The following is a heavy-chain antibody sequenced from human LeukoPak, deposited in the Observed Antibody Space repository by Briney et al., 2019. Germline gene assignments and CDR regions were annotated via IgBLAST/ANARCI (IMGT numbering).Heavy chain of an antibody. CDR1: GFTFDDYA. Sequence: GRSLRLSCAASGFTFDDYAMHWVRQAPGKGPEWVSGISWNSGSIGYADSVKGRFTISRDNAKNSLYLQMNSLRAEDMALYYCAKDLDIVATGAFDYWGQGTLVTVSS. J-gene: IGHJ4*02. D-gene: IGHD5-12*01. CDR2: ISWNSGSI. CDR3: AKDLDIVATGAFDY. V-gene: IGHV3-9*03.